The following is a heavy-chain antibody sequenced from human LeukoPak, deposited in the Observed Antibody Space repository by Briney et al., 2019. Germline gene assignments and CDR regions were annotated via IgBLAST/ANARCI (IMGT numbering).Heavy chain of an antibody. CDR1: GFTFSSYA. CDR3: AKDGSGGYSGNGPTYYYYYGMDV. Sequence: GGSLRLSCAASGFTFSSYAMSWVRQAPGKGLEWVSAISGSGGSTYYADSVKGRFTISRDNSKNTLYLQMNSLRAEDTAVYYCAKDGSGGYSGNGPTYYYYYGMDVWGQGTTVTVSS. J-gene: IGHJ6*02. D-gene: IGHD5-12*01. CDR2: ISGSGGST. V-gene: IGHV3-23*01.